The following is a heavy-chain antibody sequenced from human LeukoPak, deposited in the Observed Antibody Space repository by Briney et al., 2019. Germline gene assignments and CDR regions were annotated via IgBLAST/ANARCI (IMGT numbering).Heavy chain of an antibody. V-gene: IGHV3-30-3*01. CDR1: GFTFSSYA. J-gene: IGHJ5*02. D-gene: IGHD3-22*01. CDR3: AMVPYDSSGYSVP. Sequence: PGGSLRLSCAASGFTFSSYAMHWVRQAPGKGLEWVAVISYDGSNKYYADSVKGRFTISRDNSKNTLYLQMNSLRAEDTAVYYCAMVPYDSSGYSVPWGQGTLVTVSS. CDR2: ISYDGSNK.